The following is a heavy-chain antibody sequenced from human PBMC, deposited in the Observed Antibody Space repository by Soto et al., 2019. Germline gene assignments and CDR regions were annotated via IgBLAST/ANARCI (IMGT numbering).Heavy chain of an antibody. CDR3: AKLPRSAWHHYYSGMDT. Sequence: QVQLVEAGGTVIQPGRSLRLSCAASGFTFSNFGMHWVRQAPSTGLEWVAVISHAENIKAYTDSVKGRFSISRDNPKNTLYLQMNSLKPEDTAVYYCAKLPRSAWHHYYSGMDTWGQGTKVTVSS. CDR2: ISHAENIK. CDR1: GFTFSNFG. J-gene: IGHJ6*02. D-gene: IGHD6-19*01. V-gene: IGHV3-30*18.